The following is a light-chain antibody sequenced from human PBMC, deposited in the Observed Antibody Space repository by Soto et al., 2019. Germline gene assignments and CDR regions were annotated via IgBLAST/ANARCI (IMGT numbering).Light chain of an antibody. Sequence: QSVLTQPPSVSGAPGQRVTISCTGSSSNIGAGYGVHWYQHLPGAAPKLVIFQNNIRPSGVPDRFSGSQSDTSAYLAIAGLQAEDEADYYCQTADTSLSVVFGGGTKVTVL. CDR3: QTADTSLSVV. V-gene: IGLV1-40*01. J-gene: IGLJ3*02. CDR1: SSNIGAGYG. CDR2: QNN.